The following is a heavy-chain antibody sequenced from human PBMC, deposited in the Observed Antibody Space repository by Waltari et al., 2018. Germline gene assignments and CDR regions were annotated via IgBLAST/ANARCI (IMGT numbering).Heavy chain of an antibody. J-gene: IGHJ1*01. CDR3: ARYTSSWSKYIQY. V-gene: IGHV4-34*02. Sequence: QVQLQQWGAGLLKPSETLSLTCGLYGGSVSGYYWSWIRQPPGKGLEWLGEINQIGAVEYNPSLRGRATMSVDTAKNQVYLEVTSVTAADTANYYCARYTSSWSKYIQYWGRGSLVTVSS. CDR2: INQIGAV. CDR1: GGSVSGYY. D-gene: IGHD6-19*01.